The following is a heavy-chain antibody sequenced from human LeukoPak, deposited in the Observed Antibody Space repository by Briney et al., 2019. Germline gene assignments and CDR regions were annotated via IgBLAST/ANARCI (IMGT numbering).Heavy chain of an antibody. CDR1: GYTFTGYY. V-gene: IGHV1-2*02. CDR2: INPNSGGT. J-gene: IGHJ6*02. D-gene: IGHD6-13*01. CDR3: ARGVAAAGRDYYYGMDV. Sequence: GASLKLSCKASGYTFTGYYMHWVRQAPGQGLEWMGWINPNSGGTNYAQKFPGRVTMTRDTSISTAYMELSRLRSDDTAVYYCARGVAAAGRDYYYGMDVWGQGTTVTVSS.